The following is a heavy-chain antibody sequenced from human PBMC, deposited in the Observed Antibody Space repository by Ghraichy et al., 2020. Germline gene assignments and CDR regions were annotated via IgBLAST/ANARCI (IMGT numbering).Heavy chain of an antibody. Sequence: GESLNISCSASGITFSSSAMPWVRQAPGKGLEWVATVSGYNGNTYYADSVKGRFTISRDNSKNTLSLQMNSLRAEDTAEYYCATLAALDHWGQGTLVTVSS. V-gene: IGHV3-23*01. CDR3: ATLAALDH. J-gene: IGHJ4*01. D-gene: IGHD6-13*01. CDR2: VSGYNGNT. CDR1: GITFSSSA.